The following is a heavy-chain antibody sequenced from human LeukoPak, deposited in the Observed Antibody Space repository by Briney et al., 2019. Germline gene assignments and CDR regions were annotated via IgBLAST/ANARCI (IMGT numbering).Heavy chain of an antibody. V-gene: IGHV3-48*03. CDR1: GFTFSSYE. Sequence: GGSLRLSCAASGFTFSSYEMNWVRQAPGKGLEWVSYISSSGSTIYYADSVKGRFTISRDNAKNSLYLQMNSLRAEDTVVYYCATDSFGIFDYWGQGTLVTVSS. J-gene: IGHJ4*02. CDR3: ATDSFGIFDY. D-gene: IGHD3-10*01. CDR2: ISSSGSTI.